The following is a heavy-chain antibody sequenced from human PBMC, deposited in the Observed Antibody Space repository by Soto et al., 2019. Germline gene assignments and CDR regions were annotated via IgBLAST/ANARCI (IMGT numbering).Heavy chain of an antibody. D-gene: IGHD2-15*01. CDR1: GGSVSSGSYY. J-gene: IGHJ5*02. Sequence: SETLSLTCTVSGGSVSSGSYYWSWIRQPPGKGLEWIGDIYYSGNTNYNTSLKSRVTISVDTSKNQFSLKVTSVTAADTAVYYCARVQGSIVSPWFDPWGQGTRVTAS. CDR3: ARVQGSIVSPWFDP. CDR2: IYYSGNT. V-gene: IGHV4-61*01.